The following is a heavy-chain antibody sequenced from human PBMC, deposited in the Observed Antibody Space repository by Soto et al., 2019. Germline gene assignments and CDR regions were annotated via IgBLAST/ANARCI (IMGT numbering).Heavy chain of an antibody. CDR2: ISLDGSRT. J-gene: IGHJ6*02. CDR3: ARARAGYSLGYRYYGMDV. D-gene: IGHD2-21*01. V-gene: IGHV3-74*01. CDR1: GFAFGSYW. Sequence: EVQLVESGGGLVQPGGSLRLSCAAPGFAFGSYWMHWVRQAPGKGLVWVSHISLDGSRTNYADSVKGRFTISRDNAKNTRYLLMTSLRAEDTAVYYCARARAGYSLGYRYYGMDVWGQGAAVTVSS.